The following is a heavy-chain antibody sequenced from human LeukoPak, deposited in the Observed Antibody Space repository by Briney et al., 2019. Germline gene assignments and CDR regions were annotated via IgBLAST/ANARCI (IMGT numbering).Heavy chain of an antibody. J-gene: IGHJ4*02. Sequence: PSETLSLTCTVSGGSISSYYWSWIRQPPGKGLEWIGYIYYSGSTNYNPSLKSRVTISVDTSKNQFSLKLSSVTAADTAVYYCARWQWYLFDYWGQGTLVTVSS. V-gene: IGHV4-59*12. CDR1: GGSISSYY. D-gene: IGHD6-19*01. CDR2: IYYSGST. CDR3: ARWQWYLFDY.